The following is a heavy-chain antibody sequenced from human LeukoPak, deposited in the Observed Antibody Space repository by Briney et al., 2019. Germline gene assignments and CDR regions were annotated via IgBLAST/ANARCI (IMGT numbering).Heavy chain of an antibody. CDR2: IYYSGST. CDR1: GGSISSSSYY. V-gene: IGHV4-39*01. J-gene: IGHJ6*03. D-gene: IGHD6-13*01. CDR3: ARRRIAAAFPPYSYYMDV. Sequence: SETLSLTCTVSGGSISSSSYYWGWIRQPPGKGLEWIGSIYYSGSTYYNPSLKSRVTISVDTSKNQFSLKLSSVTAADTAVYYCARRRIAAAFPPYSYYMDVWGKGTTVTVSS.